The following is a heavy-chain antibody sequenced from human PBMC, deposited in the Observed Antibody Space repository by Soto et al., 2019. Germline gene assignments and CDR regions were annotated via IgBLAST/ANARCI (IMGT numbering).Heavy chain of an antibody. D-gene: IGHD2-2*01. CDR3: ARGQRISDWFDP. CDR1: GGTISGYY. Sequence: SETLSLTCSVSGGTISGYYWTWIRQPAGKGLEWIRRIYSSGNTKHNPSLQSRVTMSLDTSNNQFSLRLTSVTAADTAVYYCARGQRISDWFDPWGQGTLVTVSS. CDR2: IYSSGNT. V-gene: IGHV4-4*07. J-gene: IGHJ5*02.